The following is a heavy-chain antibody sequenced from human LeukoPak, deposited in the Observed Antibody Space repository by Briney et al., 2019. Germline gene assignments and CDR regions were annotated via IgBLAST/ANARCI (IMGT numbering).Heavy chain of an antibody. CDR1: GYTFTGYY. Sequence: ASVKVSCKASGYTFTGYYMHWVRQAPGQGLEWMGWINPNSGGTNYAQKFQGRVTMTRDTSISTAYMELSRLRSDDMAVYYCARGVAATNWFDPWGQGTLVTVSS. CDR2: INPNSGGT. J-gene: IGHJ5*02. V-gene: IGHV1-2*02. D-gene: IGHD2-15*01. CDR3: ARGVAATNWFDP.